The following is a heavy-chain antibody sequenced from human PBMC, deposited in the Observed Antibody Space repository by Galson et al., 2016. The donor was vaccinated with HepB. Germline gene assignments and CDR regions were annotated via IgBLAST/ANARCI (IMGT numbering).Heavy chain of an antibody. CDR2: IYYSGTT. CDR1: GGSISSSSYF. J-gene: IGHJ4*02. D-gene: IGHD1-14*01. Sequence: ETLSLTCTVTGGSISSSSYFWGWVRLPPGKGLEWTGTIYYSGTTYYNPSLKIRVTIPVHTSKNQFHLKLSSMKAADAAVYFCARQGRSNRLGWVGYWGQGNLVTVSS. V-gene: IGHV4-39*01. CDR3: ARQGRSNRLGWVGY.